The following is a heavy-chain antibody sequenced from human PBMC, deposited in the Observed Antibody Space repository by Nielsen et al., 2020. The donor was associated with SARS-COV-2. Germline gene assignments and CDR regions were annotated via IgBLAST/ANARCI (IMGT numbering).Heavy chain of an antibody. CDR3: ARDGLRHSGSSFFDF. V-gene: IGHV4-4*02. J-gene: IGHJ4*02. CDR1: GDSITNNNW. CDR2: IYHSDTT. Sequence: SETLSLTCAVSGDSITNNNWWTWVRQPPGKGLEWIGEIYHSDTTNYNPSLKSRVAISLDKSKNQFSLNLNSVTAADTALYYCARDGLRHSGSSFFDFWGQGIQVTVSS. D-gene: IGHD3-10*01.